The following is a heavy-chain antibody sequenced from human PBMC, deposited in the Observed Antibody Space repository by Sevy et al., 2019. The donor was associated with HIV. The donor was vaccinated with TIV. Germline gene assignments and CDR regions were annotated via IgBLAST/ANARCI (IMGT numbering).Heavy chain of an antibody. Sequence: GGSLRLSCAASGFTFSSYWMSRVRQAPGKGLEWVANIKQDRSEKYYVDSVKGRFTISRDNAKNSLYLQMNSLRAEDTAVYYCASGNYYDSSGYYYDYYYYYGMDVWGQGTTVTVSS. CDR3: ASGNYYDSSGYYYDYYYYYGMDV. J-gene: IGHJ6*02. V-gene: IGHV3-7*01. CDR1: GFTFSSYW. D-gene: IGHD3-22*01. CDR2: IKQDRSEK.